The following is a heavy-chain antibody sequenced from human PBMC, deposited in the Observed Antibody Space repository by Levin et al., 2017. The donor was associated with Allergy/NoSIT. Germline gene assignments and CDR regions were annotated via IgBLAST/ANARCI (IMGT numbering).Heavy chain of an antibody. D-gene: IGHD4-23*01. J-gene: IGHJ6*02. CDR2: IYESGST. CDR3: AREAESVDYYGLDV. V-gene: IGHV4-30-4*01. Sequence: ASETLSLTCTVSGDSISRGDFHWTWIRQTPEKGLEWIGYIYESGSTYYNPSLRSRVGMSVDTSRNQFSLKLFSVTAADTAIYYCAREAESVDYYGLDVWGQGTMVTVSS. CDR1: GDSISRGDFH.